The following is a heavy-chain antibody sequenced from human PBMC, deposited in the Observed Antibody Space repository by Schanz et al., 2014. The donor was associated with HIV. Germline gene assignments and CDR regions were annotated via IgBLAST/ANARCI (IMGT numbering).Heavy chain of an antibody. J-gene: IGHJ6*02. D-gene: IGHD5-18*01. CDR1: AFNFDSYG. CDR2: SRAKSDSYAT. CDR3: RGYRFYYGVDF. V-gene: IGHV3-72*01. Sequence: VQLVESGGGVVQPGRSLRLSCVASAFNFDSYGLHWVRQAPGKGLEGVARSRAKSDSYATEYAASVTGRFTISRDDSKNSVYLQMNSLNIEDTAVYYCRGYRFYYGVDFWGQGTTVTVS.